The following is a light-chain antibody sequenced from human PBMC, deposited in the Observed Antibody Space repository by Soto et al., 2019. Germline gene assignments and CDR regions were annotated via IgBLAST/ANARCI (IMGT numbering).Light chain of an antibody. Sequence: QPVLTQPPSASGTPGQRVTISCSGSSSNIGSNYVYWYQQLPGTAPKLLIYRNNQRPSGVPDRFSCSKAGTSASLAISGLRSEDEADYYCAAWDDSLSGWVFGGGTKLTVL. V-gene: IGLV1-47*01. CDR3: AAWDDSLSGWV. J-gene: IGLJ3*02. CDR1: SSNIGSNY. CDR2: RNN.